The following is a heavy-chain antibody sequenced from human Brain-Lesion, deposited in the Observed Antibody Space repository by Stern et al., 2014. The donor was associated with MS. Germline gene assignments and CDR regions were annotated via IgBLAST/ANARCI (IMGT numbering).Heavy chain of an antibody. Sequence: QLQESGPGLVKPSGTLSLTCAVSGGSISSSNWWSWVRQSPGKGLEWIGESDHSGSTIYNPSLKSRVTVSVDKSKNRFSLTLRSVPAADTAVYFCARFPASRPHVFDSWGQGTLVTVSS. CDR3: ARFPASRPHVFDS. CDR2: SDHSGST. V-gene: IGHV4-4*02. J-gene: IGHJ4*02. D-gene: IGHD6-13*01. CDR1: GGSISSSNW.